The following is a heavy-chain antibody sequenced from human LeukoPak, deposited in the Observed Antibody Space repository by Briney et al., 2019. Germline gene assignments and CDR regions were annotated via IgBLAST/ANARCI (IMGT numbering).Heavy chain of an antibody. Sequence: ASVKVSRKPSGYTFTSSDINWVRQATGQGLEWMGCVNPNSGNTAHAQTFQGRVTMTRDTSISTAYMELSSLRFDDTAVYYCAGEVGAENWFDPWGQGTLVTVSS. D-gene: IGHD1-26*01. V-gene: IGHV1-8*01. CDR1: GYTFTSSD. J-gene: IGHJ5*02. CDR2: VNPNSGNT. CDR3: AGEVGAENWFDP.